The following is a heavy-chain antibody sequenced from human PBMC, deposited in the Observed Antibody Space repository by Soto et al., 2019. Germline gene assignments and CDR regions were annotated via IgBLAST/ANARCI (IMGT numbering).Heavy chain of an antibody. Sequence: ASVKVSCKASGYRFTSYGISWVRQAPGQGLEWLGWISAYDDNTKYAQTLQGRVSMSTDTSTNTAYMELRSLRSDDTAMYYCARGGYYDSSGSRNYHYYGMNVWGQGATVTVSS. D-gene: IGHD3-22*01. V-gene: IGHV1-18*01. CDR3: ARGGYYDSSGSRNYHYYGMNV. J-gene: IGHJ6*02. CDR2: ISAYDDNT. CDR1: GYRFTSYG.